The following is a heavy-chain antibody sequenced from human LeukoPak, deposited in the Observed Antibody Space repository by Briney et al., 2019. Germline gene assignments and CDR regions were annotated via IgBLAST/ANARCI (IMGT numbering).Heavy chain of an antibody. CDR3: AKSAPAADAFDI. Sequence: PGGSLRLSCAASGFTFINYSMNWVRQAPGKGLEWISYISRSTSTIYYAGSVKGRFTISRDNSKNTLYLQMNSLRAEDTAVYYCAKSAPAADAFDIWGQGTMVTVSS. D-gene: IGHD2-2*01. CDR2: ISRSTSTI. V-gene: IGHV3-48*01. CDR1: GFTFINYS. J-gene: IGHJ3*02.